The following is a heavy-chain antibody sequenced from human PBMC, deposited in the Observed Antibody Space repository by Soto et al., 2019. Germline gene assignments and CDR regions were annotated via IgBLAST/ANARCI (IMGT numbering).Heavy chain of an antibody. CDR3: AKKGLGSLATYCSTGDCHYAFEI. V-gene: IGHV3-23*01. Sequence: EVQLLESGGGLVQPGGSLRLSCAASGFTFGNYAMIWVRQAPGKGLEGVSTISGGGDGTYYADSVRGRFTISRENSWHTVYLQMNSLSAAATAVYYCAKKGLGSLATYCSTGDCHYAFEIWGQGTMVTVSS. D-gene: IGHD2-15*01. J-gene: IGHJ3*02. CDR1: GFTFGNYA. CDR2: ISGGGDGT.